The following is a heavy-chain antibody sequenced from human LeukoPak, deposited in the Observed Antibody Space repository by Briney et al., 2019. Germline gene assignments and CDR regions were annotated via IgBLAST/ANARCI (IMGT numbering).Heavy chain of an antibody. CDR1: GFTFNSYW. Sequence: GGSLRLSCAASGFTFNSYWMHWVRQAPGKGMGWVSRINSDGSGTNNADFVKGGLTISRDNSKNTLYLQMNSLRAEDTAMYYCARDRLTNDAFDIWGQGTMVTVSS. CDR2: INSDGSGT. CDR3: ARDRLTNDAFDI. V-gene: IGHV3-74*01. D-gene: IGHD2-8*01. J-gene: IGHJ3*02.